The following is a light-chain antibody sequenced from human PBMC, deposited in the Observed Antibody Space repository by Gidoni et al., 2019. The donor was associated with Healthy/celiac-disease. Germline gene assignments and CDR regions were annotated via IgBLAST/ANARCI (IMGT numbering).Light chain of an antibody. J-gene: IGKJ4*01. V-gene: IGKV1-8*01. CDR3: QQYYSYPLT. CDR1: QGISSY. Sequence: AIRMTQSPSSFSASTGDRVTLTCRASQGISSYLAWYQQKPGKAPKLLIYAASTLQSGVPSRFSGSGSGTDFTLTISCLQSEDFATYYCQQYYSYPLTVGGGTKVEIK. CDR2: AAS.